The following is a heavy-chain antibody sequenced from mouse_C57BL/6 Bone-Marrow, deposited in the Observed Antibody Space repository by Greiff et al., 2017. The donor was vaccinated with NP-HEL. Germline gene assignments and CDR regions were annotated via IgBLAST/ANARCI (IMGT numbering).Heavy chain of an antibody. CDR3: ARGGGYYGGSGYFDV. Sequence: QVQLQQSGPELVKPGASVKISCKASGYAFSSSWMNWVKQRPGKGLEWIGRIYPGDGDTNYNGKFKGKATLTADKSYSTAYMQLSSLTAGDAAVYFWARGGGYYGGSGYFDVWGTGATVTVSS. J-gene: IGHJ1*03. CDR2: IYPGDGDT. V-gene: IGHV1-82*01. D-gene: IGHD1-1*01. CDR1: GYAFSSSW.